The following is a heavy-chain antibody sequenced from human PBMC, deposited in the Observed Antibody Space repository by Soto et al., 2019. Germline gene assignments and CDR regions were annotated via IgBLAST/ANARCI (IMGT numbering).Heavy chain of an antibody. CDR3: ARGPGSWYYYYMDV. Sequence: QVQLVQSGAEVKKPGASVKVSCKASGYTFTSYDINWVRQATGQGPEWMGWMNPNSGNKGYAQKYQGRVTMTRNTSISTAYMELSSLRSEDTAVYYCARGPGSWYYYYMDVWGKGTTVTVSS. CDR2: MNPNSGNK. CDR1: GYTFTSYD. J-gene: IGHJ6*03. D-gene: IGHD6-13*01. V-gene: IGHV1-8*01.